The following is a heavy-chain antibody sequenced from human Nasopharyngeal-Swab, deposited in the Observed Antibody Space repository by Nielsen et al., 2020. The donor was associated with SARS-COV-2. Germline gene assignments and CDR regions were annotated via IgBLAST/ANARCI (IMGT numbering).Heavy chain of an antibody. CDR3: ARGLPYYYDSSGLLYDY. CDR1: GGTFSSYA. CDR2: IIPIFGTA. V-gene: IGHV1-69*06. D-gene: IGHD3-22*01. J-gene: IGHJ4*02. Sequence: SVKVSCKASGGTFSSYAISWVRQAPGQGLEWMGGIIPIFGTANYAQKFQGRVTITADKSTSTAYMELSSLRSEETAVYYCARGLPYYYDSSGLLYDYWGQGTLVTVSS.